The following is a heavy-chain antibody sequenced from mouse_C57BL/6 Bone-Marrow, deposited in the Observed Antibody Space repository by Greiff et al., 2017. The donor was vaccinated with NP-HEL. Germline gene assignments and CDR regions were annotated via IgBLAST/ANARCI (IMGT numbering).Heavy chain of an antibody. V-gene: IGHV1-76*01. CDR3: ARGGNWEIFAY. CDR2: IYPGSGNT. Sequence: QVQLQQSGAELVRPGASVKLSCKASGYTFTDYYINWVKQRPGQGLEWIARIYPGSGNTYYNEKFKGKATLTAEKSSSTAYMQLSSLTSEYSAVYFCARGGNWEIFAYWGQGTLVTVSA. CDR1: GYTFTDYY. D-gene: IGHD4-1*01. J-gene: IGHJ3*01.